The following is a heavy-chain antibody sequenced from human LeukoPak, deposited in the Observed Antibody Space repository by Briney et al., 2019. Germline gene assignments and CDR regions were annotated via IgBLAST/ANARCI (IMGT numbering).Heavy chain of an antibody. Sequence: SETLSLTCTVSGGSISSGSYYWSWIRQPAGKGLEWIGYIYYSGATNYNPSLRGRVTISLDTSKSQFSLKLSSVTAADTAVYFCAREEGGSTVTTLGYWGQGTLVTVSS. V-gene: IGHV4-61*10. J-gene: IGHJ4*02. CDR1: GGSISSGSYY. CDR3: AREEGGSTVTTLGY. CDR2: IYYSGAT. D-gene: IGHD4-17*01.